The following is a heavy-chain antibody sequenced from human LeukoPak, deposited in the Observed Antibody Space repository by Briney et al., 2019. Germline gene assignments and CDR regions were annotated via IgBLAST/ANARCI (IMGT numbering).Heavy chain of an antibody. Sequence: GGSLRLSCAASGFTFSNYAMSWVRQAPGKGLEWVAVISYDGSNKYYADSVKGRFTISRDNSKNTLYLQMNSLRAEDTAVYYCARTKWLLTHFDYWGQGTLVTVSS. V-gene: IGHV3-30-3*01. CDR1: GFTFSNYA. CDR3: ARTKWLLTHFDY. J-gene: IGHJ4*02. D-gene: IGHD3-22*01. CDR2: ISYDGSNK.